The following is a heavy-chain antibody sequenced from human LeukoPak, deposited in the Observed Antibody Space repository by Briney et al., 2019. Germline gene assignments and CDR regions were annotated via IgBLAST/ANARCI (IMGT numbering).Heavy chain of an antibody. CDR2: IYYSGST. CDR3: ARRRSGYRIDY. D-gene: IGHD5-18*01. J-gene: IGHJ4*02. V-gene: IGHV4-39*01. CDR1: GGSISSSSYY. Sequence: PSETLSLTCTVSGGSISSSSYYWGWLRQPPGKGLEWIGSIYYSGSTYYNPSLKSRVTISVDTSKNQFSLKLSSVTAADTAVYYCARRRSGYRIDYWGQGTLVTVSS.